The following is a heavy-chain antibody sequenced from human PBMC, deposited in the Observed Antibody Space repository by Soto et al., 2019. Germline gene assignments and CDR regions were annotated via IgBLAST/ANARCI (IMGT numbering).Heavy chain of an antibody. J-gene: IGHJ4*02. Sequence: ETLSLTCTVSGGSINSSYSYWGWIRQPPGKGLEWIGSVFYSGSTFYNPSLKSRVTISVDTSKNQFSLKLSSVTAADTAVYYCARVETFGGVITSNFDYWGQGTLVTVSS. CDR3: ARVETFGGVITSNFDY. CDR2: VFYSGST. D-gene: IGHD3-16*02. V-gene: IGHV4-39*01. CDR1: GGSINSSYSY.